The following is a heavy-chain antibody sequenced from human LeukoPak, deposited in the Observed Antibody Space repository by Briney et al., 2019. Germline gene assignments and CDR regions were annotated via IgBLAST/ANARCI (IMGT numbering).Heavy chain of an antibody. D-gene: IGHD3-16*01. Sequence: PSETLSLTCTVSGYSISTDYYWGWIRRPPGKGLEWIGSIYYSGSSYYKPSLKSRVTISVDTSKNQFSLRLRSVTAADTALYYCARQLDHYDNIYYFDYWGQGTLVTVSS. CDR1: GYSISTDYY. V-gene: IGHV4-38-2*02. J-gene: IGHJ4*02. CDR3: ARQLDHYDNIYYFDY. CDR2: IYYSGSS.